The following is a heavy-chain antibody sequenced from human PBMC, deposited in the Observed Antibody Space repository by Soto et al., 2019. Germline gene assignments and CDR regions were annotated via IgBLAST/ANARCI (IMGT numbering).Heavy chain of an antibody. D-gene: IGHD3-3*01. CDR1: GFTFSSYS. CDR3: ARGRRITMTLGMDV. J-gene: IGHJ6*02. V-gene: IGHV3-21*01. Sequence: PGGSLRLSCAASGFTFSSYSMNWVRQAPGKGLEWVSSISSSSSYIYYADSVKGRFTISRDNAKNSLYLQMNSLRAEDTAVYYCARGRRITMTLGMDVWGQGTTVTVSS. CDR2: ISSSSSYI.